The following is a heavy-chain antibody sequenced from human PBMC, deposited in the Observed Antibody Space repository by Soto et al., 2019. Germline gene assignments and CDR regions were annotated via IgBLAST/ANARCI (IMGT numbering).Heavy chain of an antibody. V-gene: IGHV3-30*03. CDR3: VGGRYYFDY. D-gene: IGHD3-10*01. J-gene: IGHJ4*02. Sequence: QVQLVESGGGVVQPGRSLRLSCAASGFPFTTYGMHWVREGPGKGLDWVAAISYDGSNKFYADSVKGRVTISRDNSKNTLYLQMNSLRREDTAVYYCVGGRYYFDYRGQGTLGIVSS. CDR2: ISYDGSNK. CDR1: GFPFTTYG.